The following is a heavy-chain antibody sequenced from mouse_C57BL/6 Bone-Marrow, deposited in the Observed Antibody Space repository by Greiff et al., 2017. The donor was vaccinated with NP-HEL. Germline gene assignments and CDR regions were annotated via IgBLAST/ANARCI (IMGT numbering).Heavy chain of an antibody. CDR2: IYPRSGNT. CDR1: GYTFTSYG. D-gene: IGHD3-2*02. J-gene: IGHJ4*01. Sequence: QVQLQQSGAELARPGASVKLSCKASGYTFTSYGISWVKQRTGQGLEWIGEIYPRSGNTYYNEKFKGKATLTADKSSSTAYMELRSLTSEDSAVYFCANQTAQATPYAMDYWGQGTSVTVSS. V-gene: IGHV1-81*01. CDR3: ANQTAQATPYAMDY.